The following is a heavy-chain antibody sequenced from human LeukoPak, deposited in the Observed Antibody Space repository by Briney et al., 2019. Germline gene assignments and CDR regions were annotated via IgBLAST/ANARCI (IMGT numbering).Heavy chain of an antibody. J-gene: IGHJ3*02. Sequence: SETLSLTCAFSNVSFSGFYWGWIRQPPGEGLEWIGEINDGGSANYNPSLKSRVTISLDTSKKQFSLRLKSVTAADTAVYYCARDPFYYGSQTYKDLDAFDIWGLGTMVTVSS. D-gene: IGHD3-10*01. CDR1: NVSFSGFY. V-gene: IGHV4-34*01. CDR2: INDGGSA. CDR3: ARDPFYYGSQTYKDLDAFDI.